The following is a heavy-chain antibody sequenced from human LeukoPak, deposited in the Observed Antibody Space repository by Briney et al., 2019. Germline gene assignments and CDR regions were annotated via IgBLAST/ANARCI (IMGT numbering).Heavy chain of an antibody. Sequence: GGSLRLSCAPSGLTFRSYWMHWVRQAPGKGLVWVSRINSDGSSTSYADSVKGRFTTSRDNAKNTLYLQMNSLRAEDTAVYHCARDRGGSAFDILGQGTMVTVSS. V-gene: IGHV3-74*01. CDR1: GLTFRSYW. CDR3: ARDRGGSAFDI. J-gene: IGHJ3*02. D-gene: IGHD3-10*01. CDR2: INSDGSST.